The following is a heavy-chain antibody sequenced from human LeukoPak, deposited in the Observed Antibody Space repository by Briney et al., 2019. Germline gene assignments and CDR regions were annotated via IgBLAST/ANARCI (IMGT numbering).Heavy chain of an antibody. CDR3: GRRSIVNPCFDY. V-gene: IGHV5-51*01. J-gene: IGHJ4*02. D-gene: IGHD4-11*01. CDR1: GYIFTSYW. CDR2: IYTGDSDT. Sequence: WEALKISCKGSGYIFTSYWIVWVLHMPAKSLECMGIIYTGDSDTRYSPSFQGQVTISAEKSISTAYLQWSSLKASDTAIYYCGRRSIVNPCFDYWGQGTLVTVSS.